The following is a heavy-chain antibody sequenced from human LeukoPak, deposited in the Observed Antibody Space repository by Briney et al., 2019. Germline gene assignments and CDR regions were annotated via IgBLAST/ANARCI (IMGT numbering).Heavy chain of an antibody. CDR2: ISAYNGNT. CDR1: GYTFTSYG. D-gene: IGHD5-18*01. CDR3: ARVSGTAMVKTFDY. V-gene: IGHV1-18*01. Sequence: ASVKVSCEASGYTFTSYGISWVRQAPGQGLEWMGWISAYNGNTNYAQKLQGRVTMTTDTSTSTAYMGLRSLRSDDTAVYYCARVSGTAMVKTFDYWGQGTLVTVSS. J-gene: IGHJ4*02.